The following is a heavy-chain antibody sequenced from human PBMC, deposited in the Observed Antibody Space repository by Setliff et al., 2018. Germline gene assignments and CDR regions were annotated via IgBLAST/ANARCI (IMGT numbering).Heavy chain of an antibody. V-gene: IGHV3-20*04. J-gene: IGHJ4*02. D-gene: IGHD1-7*01. CDR1: GFTFNDYG. CDR2: INWNGGST. Sequence: GGSLRLSCAASGFTFNDYGMSWVRQAPGKGLEWVSGINWNGGSTGYADSVKGRFTISRDNAKNSLYLQMNSLRAEDTALYYCARRNWNYPYFDYWGQGTLVTVSS. CDR3: ARRNWNYPYFDY.